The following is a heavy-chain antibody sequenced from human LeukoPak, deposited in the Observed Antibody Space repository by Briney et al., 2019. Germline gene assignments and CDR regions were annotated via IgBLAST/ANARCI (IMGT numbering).Heavy chain of an antibody. J-gene: IGHJ4*02. D-gene: IGHD2-21*02. CDR1: GFTFSSYA. V-gene: IGHV3-23*01. Sequence: PGGSLRLSCAASGFTFSSYAMSWVRQAPGKGLEWVSAISGSGGSTYYADSVKGRFTISRANSKNTLYLQMSSLRAEDTAVYYCAKSPYIVVVTAIPYYFDYWGQGTLVTVSS. CDR2: ISGSGGST. CDR3: AKSPYIVVVTAIPYYFDY.